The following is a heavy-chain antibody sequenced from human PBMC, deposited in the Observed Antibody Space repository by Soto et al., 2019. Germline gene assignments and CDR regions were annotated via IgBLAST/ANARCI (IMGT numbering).Heavy chain of an antibody. Sequence: GGSLRLSCAASGFTFSSYAMSWVCQAPGKGLEWVSAISGSGGSTYYADSVKGRFTISRDNSKNTLYLQMNSLRAEDTAVYYCAKETGYSSTWEKIDDWGQGTLVTVSS. CDR3: AKETGYSSTWEKIDD. CDR2: ISGSGGST. V-gene: IGHV3-23*01. CDR1: GFTFSSYA. J-gene: IGHJ4*02. D-gene: IGHD6-13*01.